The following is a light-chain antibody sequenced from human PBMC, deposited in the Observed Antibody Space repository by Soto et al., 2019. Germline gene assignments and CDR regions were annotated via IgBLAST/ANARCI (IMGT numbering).Light chain of an antibody. V-gene: IGKV3D-20*02. CDR3: QQRSNWPLT. CDR2: GAS. J-gene: IGKJ4*01. CDR1: QSVNSGF. Sequence: PVERDTLSCSASQSVNSGFLAWYQQKPGQAPRLLIYGASSRATGIPARFSGSGSGTDFTLTITSLEPEDFAVYYCQQRSNWPLTFGGGTKVDI.